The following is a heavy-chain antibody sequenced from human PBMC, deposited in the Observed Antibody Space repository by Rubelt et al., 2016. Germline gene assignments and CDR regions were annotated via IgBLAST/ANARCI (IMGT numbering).Heavy chain of an antibody. Sequence: QLQLQESGPGLVKPSETLPLTCIVSGGSISSNSYFWGWIRQPPGKGLEWIATIDYTGSTHYSPSLKSRVTRSLDTSKNQFSLRLSSVTAADTAVYYCASYPRLRWFEEPLWGQGTLVTVSS. V-gene: IGHV4-39*07. J-gene: IGHJ4*02. CDR1: GGSISSNSYF. D-gene: IGHD3-10*01. CDR2: IDYTGST. CDR3: ASYPRLRWFEEPL.